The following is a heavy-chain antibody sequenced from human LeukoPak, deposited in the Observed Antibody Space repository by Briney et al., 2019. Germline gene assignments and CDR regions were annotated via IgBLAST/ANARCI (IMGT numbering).Heavy chain of an antibody. V-gene: IGHV4-38-2*01. J-gene: IGHJ4*02. CDR1: GYSIRSGHY. CDR3: ARSGDYIKEGFDY. D-gene: IGHD3-22*01. CDR2: INHSGIT. Sequence: SETLSLTCAVSGYSIRSGHYWGWIRQSPGKGLEWIGSINHSGITEYNPSLKSRVTLSVDTSKNQFSLQLRSVTAAARALYYCARSGDYIKEGFDYWGQGTQVTVSS.